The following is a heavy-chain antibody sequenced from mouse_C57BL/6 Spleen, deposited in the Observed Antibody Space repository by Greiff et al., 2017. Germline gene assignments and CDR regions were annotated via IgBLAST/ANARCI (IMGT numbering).Heavy chain of an antibody. CDR3: TTSGSSGPLAY. Sequence: VQLQQSGPELVRPGASVTLSCKASGYTFTDYEMHWVKQTPVHGLEWIGAIDPETGGTAYNQKFKGKARLTADKSSSTAYIELRSLTAEDSAVYCCTTSGSSGPLAYWGQGTLVTVSA. CDR1: GYTFTDYE. V-gene: IGHV1-15*01. D-gene: IGHD3-2*02. CDR2: IDPETGGT. J-gene: IGHJ3*01.